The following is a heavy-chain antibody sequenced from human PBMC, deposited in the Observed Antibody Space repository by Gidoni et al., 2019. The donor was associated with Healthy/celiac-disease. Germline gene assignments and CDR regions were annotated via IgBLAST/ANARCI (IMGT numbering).Heavy chain of an antibody. CDR2: IYWDDDK. CDR3: ARAGWDTAMVPIGGFDY. J-gene: IGHJ4*02. Sequence: QITLKESGPTLVKPTQTLTLTCTFSGFSLSTSGGGVGWIRQPPGKALEWLALIYWDDDKRYSPSLKSRLTITKDTSKNQVVLTMTNMDPVDTATYYCARAGWDTAMVPIGGFDYWGQGTLVTVSS. V-gene: IGHV2-5*02. CDR1: GFSLSTSGGG. D-gene: IGHD5-18*01.